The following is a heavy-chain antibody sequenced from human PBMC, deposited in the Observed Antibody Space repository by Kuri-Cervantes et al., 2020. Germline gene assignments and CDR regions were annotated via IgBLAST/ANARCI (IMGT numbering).Heavy chain of an antibody. J-gene: IGHJ6*02. D-gene: IGHD1-26*01. CDR2: IYHSGST. Sequence: SETLSLTCTVSGGSISSYYWSWIRQPPGKGLEWIGAIYHSGSTNYNPSLKSRVTISVDKSKNQFSLKLSSVTAADTAVYYCAGSYSGYYYYYGMDVWGQGTTVTVSS. CDR1: GGSISSYY. V-gene: IGHV4-59*12. CDR3: AGSYSGYYYYYGMDV.